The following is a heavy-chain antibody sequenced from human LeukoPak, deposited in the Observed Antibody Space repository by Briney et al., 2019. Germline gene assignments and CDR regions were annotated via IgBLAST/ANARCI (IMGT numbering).Heavy chain of an antibody. CDR2: IYYSGST. CDR3: ARFGWVVPAAMFAFDY. Sequence: SETLSLTCTVSGGSISSYYSSWIRQPPGKGLEWIGYIYYSGSTNYNPSLKSRVTISVDTSKNQFSLKLSSVTAADTAVYYCARFGWVVPAAMFAFDYWGQGTLVTVSS. CDR1: GGSISSYY. V-gene: IGHV4-59*08. D-gene: IGHD2-2*01. J-gene: IGHJ4*02.